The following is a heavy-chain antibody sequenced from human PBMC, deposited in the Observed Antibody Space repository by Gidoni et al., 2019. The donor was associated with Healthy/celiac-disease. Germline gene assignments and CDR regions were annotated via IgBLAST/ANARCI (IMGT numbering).Heavy chain of an antibody. D-gene: IGHD3-10*01. CDR3: ARGITMVRGVTDY. V-gene: IGHV4-59*01. CDR1: GGSISSYY. J-gene: IGHJ4*02. Sequence: QVQLQESGPGLVTPSETLSLTCTVSGGSISSYYWRWIRQPPGKGLEWIGYIYYSGSTNYNPSLKSRVTISVDTSKNQFSLKLSSVTAADTAVYYCARGITMVRGVTDYWGQGTLVTVSS. CDR2: IYYSGST.